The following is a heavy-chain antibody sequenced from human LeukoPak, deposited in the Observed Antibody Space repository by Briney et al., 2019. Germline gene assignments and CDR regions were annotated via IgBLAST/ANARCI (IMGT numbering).Heavy chain of an antibody. Sequence: SETLSLTCTVSGGSISTYYWSWIRQPPGKGLEWIAYIHYSGSPNYSPSLKSRVSISLDTSKNQFSLKLTSVTAADTAVYYCARHLNTDMVKAHFYYWGQGTLVTVSS. CDR3: ARHLNTDMVKAHFYY. V-gene: IGHV4-59*08. CDR2: IHYSGSP. D-gene: IGHD5-18*01. J-gene: IGHJ4*02. CDR1: GGSISTYY.